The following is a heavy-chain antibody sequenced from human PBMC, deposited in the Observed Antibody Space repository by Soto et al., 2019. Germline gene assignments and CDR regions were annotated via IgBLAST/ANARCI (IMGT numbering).Heavy chain of an antibody. Sequence: GGFLRLSCAASGFTFSSYAMSWVRQAPGKGLEWVSGISGSGGSTYYADSVKGRFTISSDNSKNTLYLQMNSLRAEDTAVYYCAKEPKTTVTNWFDPWGQGTLVTVSS. CDR1: GFTFSSYA. CDR3: AKEPKTTVTNWFDP. CDR2: ISGSGGST. V-gene: IGHV3-23*01. J-gene: IGHJ5*02. D-gene: IGHD4-17*01.